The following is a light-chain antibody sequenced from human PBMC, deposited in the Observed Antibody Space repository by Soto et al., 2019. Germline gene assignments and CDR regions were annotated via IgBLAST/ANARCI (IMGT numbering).Light chain of an antibody. V-gene: IGKV3-20*01. Sequence: EIMMKQSPATLSVTPGERATLSCRASQTILSNLAWYQQKPGQAPRLLIYGASSRATGIPDRFSGSGSGTDFSLTISRLEPEDFAVYYCQQHGSSPITFGQGTLLEI. CDR3: QQHGSSPIT. J-gene: IGKJ5*01. CDR1: QTILSN. CDR2: GAS.